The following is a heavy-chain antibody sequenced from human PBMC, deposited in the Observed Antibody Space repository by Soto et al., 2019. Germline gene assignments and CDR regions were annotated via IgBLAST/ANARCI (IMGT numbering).Heavy chain of an antibody. V-gene: IGHV4-31*03. J-gene: IGHJ4*02. Sequence: QVQLQESGPGLVKPSQTLSLTCTVSGGSITSGTYYWSWIRQHPGKGLEWIGYIYHSGSTYYNPSLKSRVTIPVDPSKNQFALKLSSVTAADTAVYYCARDRTYYGSGNYNFDYWGQGTLVTVSA. CDR3: ARDRTYYGSGNYNFDY. CDR1: GGSITSGTYY. CDR2: IYHSGST. D-gene: IGHD3-10*01.